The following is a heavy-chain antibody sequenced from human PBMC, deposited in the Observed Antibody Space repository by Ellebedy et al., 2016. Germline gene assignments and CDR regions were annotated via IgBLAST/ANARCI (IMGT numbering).Heavy chain of an antibody. J-gene: IGHJ3*01. D-gene: IGHD5-18*01. CDR3: ARGLTDTPMIWAFDF. CDR2: INHSGNT. V-gene: IGHV4-39*07. Sequence: SETLSLTCTVSGGSISSSSYYWGWIRQPPGKGLEWIGEINHSGNTNYNPSLKSRVTISTDTSKNQFSLKLSSVTAADTAVYYCARGLTDTPMIWAFDFWGQGTMVTVSS. CDR1: GGSISSSSYY.